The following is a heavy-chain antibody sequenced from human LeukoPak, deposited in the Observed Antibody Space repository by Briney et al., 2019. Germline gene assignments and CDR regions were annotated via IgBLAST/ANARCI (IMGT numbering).Heavy chain of an antibody. Sequence: PGGSLRLSCLASGFIFDDYTVDWVRQAPGKGLEWVSRISWDGGDKYYAESVKGRFTISRDNSKNSVYLQMNGLRTDDTAFYYCAKDIGQDGSGHHYFDHWGQGTLVTVSS. D-gene: IGHD5-12*01. CDR1: GFIFDDYT. CDR3: AKDIGQDGSGHHYFDH. V-gene: IGHV3-43*01. CDR2: ISWDGGDK. J-gene: IGHJ4*02.